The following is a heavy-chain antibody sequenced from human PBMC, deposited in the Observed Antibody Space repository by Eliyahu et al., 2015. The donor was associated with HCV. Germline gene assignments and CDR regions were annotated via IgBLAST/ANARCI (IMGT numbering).Heavy chain of an antibody. Sequence: EVQLVESGGGLVQPGGSLXLSCAAXGFTFSSYXXHWVRQAPGKGRVWVSRINSDGSSTSYADSVKGRFTISRDNAKNTLYLQMNSLRAEDTAVYYCARLPPYCSGGSCYSRYGMDVWGQGTTVTVSS. CDR1: GFTFSSYX. D-gene: IGHD2-15*01. V-gene: IGHV3-74*01. J-gene: IGHJ6*02. CDR3: ARLPPYCSGGSCYSRYGMDV. CDR2: INSDGSST.